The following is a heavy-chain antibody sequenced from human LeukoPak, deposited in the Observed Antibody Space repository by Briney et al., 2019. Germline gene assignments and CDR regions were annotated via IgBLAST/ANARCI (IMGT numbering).Heavy chain of an antibody. J-gene: IGHJ4*02. CDR3: TRMTTGHDY. V-gene: IGHV4-34*01. CDR2: INHSGYT. D-gene: IGHD4-17*01. Sequence: SGTLSLTCAVSGVSFDDYYWAWVRQTPGKGLEWIGEINHSGYTNDSPSLKSRVTLSIDTSRKQFSLNLRSVTVADAGIYYCTRMTTGHDYWGQGTLVTVSS. CDR1: GVSFDDYY.